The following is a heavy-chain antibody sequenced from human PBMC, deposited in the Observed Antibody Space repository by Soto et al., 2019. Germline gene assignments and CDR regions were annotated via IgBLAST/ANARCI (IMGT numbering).Heavy chain of an antibody. V-gene: IGHV4-61*08. D-gene: IGHD6-13*01. J-gene: IGHJ4*02. CDR3: ASGSSASAYIDY. Sequence: QVQLQESGPGLVKPSETLSLTCTVSGGSVSSGGHYWSWIRQSPGKGLEWIGYIYNSGTTDYNASLRSRVTISIDTSKNQFSLKLSSVTAADTAVYYCASGSSASAYIDYWGQGTLVTVSS. CDR2: IYNSGTT. CDR1: GGSVSSGGHY.